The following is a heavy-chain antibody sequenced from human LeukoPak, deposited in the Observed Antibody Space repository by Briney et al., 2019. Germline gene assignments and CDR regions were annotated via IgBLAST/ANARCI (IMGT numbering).Heavy chain of an antibody. V-gene: IGHV4-34*01. CDR3: ARVDSGWQRGFDY. J-gene: IGHJ4*02. Sequence: SETLSLTCAVYGGSFSGYYWSWIRQPPGKGLEWIANFYYSRNTYYNPSLKSRVTISVDTSKNQFSLKLSSVTAADTAVYYCARVDSGWQRGFDYWGQGTLVTVSS. CDR2: FYYSRNT. CDR1: GGSFSGYY. D-gene: IGHD6-19*01.